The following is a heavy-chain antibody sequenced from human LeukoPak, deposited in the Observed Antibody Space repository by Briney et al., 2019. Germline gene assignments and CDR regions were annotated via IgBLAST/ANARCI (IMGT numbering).Heavy chain of an antibody. CDR1: GYSISSGYY. CDR2: IYHSGST. V-gene: IGHV4-38-2*01. Sequence: SETLSLTCAVSGYSISSGYYWGWIRQPPGKGLEWIGSIYHSGSTYYNPSLKSRVTISVDTTKNQFSLRLSSVTAADTSVSYSARPPPQKLYAFDFWGQGTMVTVSS. CDR3: ARPPPQKLYAFDF. D-gene: IGHD2/OR15-2a*01. J-gene: IGHJ3*01.